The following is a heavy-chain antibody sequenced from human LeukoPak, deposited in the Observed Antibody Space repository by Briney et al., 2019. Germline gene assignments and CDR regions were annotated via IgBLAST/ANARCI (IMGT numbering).Heavy chain of an antibody. CDR2: ISSSSSTI. J-gene: IGHJ3*02. D-gene: IGHD6-19*01. CDR1: GFTFSSYS. V-gene: IGHV3-48*04. CDR3: AREPGIAVAGTDAFDI. Sequence: GGSLRLSCAASGFTFSSYSMNWVRQAPGKGLEWVSYISSSSSTIYYADSVKGRFTISRDNAKNSLYLQMNSLRAEDTAVYYCAREPGIAVAGTDAFDIWGQGTMVTVSS.